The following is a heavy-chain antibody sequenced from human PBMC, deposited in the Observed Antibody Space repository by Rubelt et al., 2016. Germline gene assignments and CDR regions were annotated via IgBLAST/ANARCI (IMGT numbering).Heavy chain of an antibody. Sequence: GEGLEWVSSISSGSTYIYHADSVKGRFTISRDNAKNSLYLQMNSLRAEDTAVYYCARGLMAAPTGYGMDVWGPGTTVTVSS. D-gene: IGHD2-15*01. V-gene: IGHV3-21*01. CDR2: ISSGSTYI. J-gene: IGHJ6*02. CDR3: ARGLMAAPTGYGMDV.